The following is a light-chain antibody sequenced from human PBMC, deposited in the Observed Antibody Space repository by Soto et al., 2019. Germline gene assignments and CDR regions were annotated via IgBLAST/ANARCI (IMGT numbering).Light chain of an antibody. Sequence: DIVMTQSPDSLAVSLGERATINCKSSQSVLYSSNNKNYLAWYQQKPGQPPKLLIYWASTRESGVPVRFSGSGSGTDFTLTISSLQAEDVEVYYCQQYYSTPQTFGQGTKVEIK. V-gene: IGKV4-1*01. CDR2: WAS. CDR1: QSVLYSSNNKNY. CDR3: QQYYSTPQT. J-gene: IGKJ1*01.